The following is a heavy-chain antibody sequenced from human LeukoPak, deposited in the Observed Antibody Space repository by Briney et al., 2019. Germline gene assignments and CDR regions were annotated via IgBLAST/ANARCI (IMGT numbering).Heavy chain of an antibody. V-gene: IGHV3-23*01. D-gene: IGHD1-26*01. CDR1: GFTFSSYA. J-gene: IGHJ4*02. CDR2: ISVAGGST. Sequence: GGSLRLSCAASGFTFSSYAMSWVRQAPEEGLEWVSAISVAGGSTYYADSVRGRFTISRDNSKNTLFLQMNSLRAEDTAVYYCAKGRGYSGTYPVDYWGQGTLVTVSS. CDR3: AKGRGYSGTYPVDY.